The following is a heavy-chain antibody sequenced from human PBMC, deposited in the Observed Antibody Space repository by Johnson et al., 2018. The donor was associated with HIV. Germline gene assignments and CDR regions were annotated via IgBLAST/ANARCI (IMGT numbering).Heavy chain of an antibody. CDR3: AKGVGATTNDAFDI. D-gene: IGHD1-26*01. CDR2: IYGNGSSS. Sequence: MQLVESGGVVVQPGRSLRLSCAASGFMFDDHDMSWVRQAPGKGLEWLSGIYGNGSSSGYADSVKGRFTISKDNYKNTLYQKKNSLRAEDTALYYCAKGVGATTNDAFDIWGQGTMVTVSS. CDR1: GFMFDDHD. J-gene: IGHJ3*02. V-gene: IGHV3-20*04.